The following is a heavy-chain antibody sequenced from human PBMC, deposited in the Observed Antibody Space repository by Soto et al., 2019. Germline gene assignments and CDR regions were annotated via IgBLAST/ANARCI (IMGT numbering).Heavy chain of an antibody. CDR2: IWYDGSNK. D-gene: IGHD6-13*01. J-gene: IGHJ4*02. CDR1: GFTFSSYG. CDR3: ARSSQGNWTHKAQYSSSWYSDFDY. V-gene: IGHV3-33*01. Sequence: LRLSCAASGFTFSSYGMHWVRQAPGKGLEWVAVIWYDGSNKYYADSVKGRFTISRDSSKNTLYLQMNSLRAEDTAVYYCARSSQGNWTHKAQYSSSWYSDFDYWGQGTLVTVSS.